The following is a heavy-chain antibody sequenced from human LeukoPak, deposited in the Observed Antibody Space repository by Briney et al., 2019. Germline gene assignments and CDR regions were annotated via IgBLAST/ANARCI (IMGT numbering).Heavy chain of an antibody. CDR2: IYPGDSDT. CDR1: GYSFTSYW. D-gene: IGHD3-3*01. Sequence: GESLKISCKGSGYSFTSYWIGWVRQMPGKGLEWMGIIYPGDSDTRYSPSFQGQVTISADKSISTAYLQWSSLKASDTAMYYCARQDSDSWSGYSSPGFDYWGQGTLVTVSS. V-gene: IGHV5-51*01. J-gene: IGHJ4*02. CDR3: ARQDSDSWSGYSSPGFDY.